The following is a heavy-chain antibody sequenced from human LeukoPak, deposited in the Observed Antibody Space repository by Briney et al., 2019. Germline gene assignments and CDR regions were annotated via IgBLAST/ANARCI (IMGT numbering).Heavy chain of an antibody. V-gene: IGHV1-46*01. J-gene: IGHJ5*02. CDR2: INPSGGST. CDR3: ATFTPLPLYKGIEAGQNWFDP. CDR1: GYTFTSYG. Sequence: GASVKVSCKASGYTFTSYGISWVRQAPGQGLEWMGMINPSGGSTSYAQKFQGRVTMTRDTSTSTVYMELSSLRSEDTAVYYCATFTPLPLYKGIEAGQNWFDPWGQGTLVTVSS. D-gene: IGHD6-13*01.